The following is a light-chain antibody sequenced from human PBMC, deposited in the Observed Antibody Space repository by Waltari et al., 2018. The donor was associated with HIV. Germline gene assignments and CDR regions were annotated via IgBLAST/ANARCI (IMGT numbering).Light chain of an antibody. V-gene: IGKV3-20*01. CDR2: GVS. Sequence: DIVLTQSSGTLSLSPGERATLSCRASQSLRRDCLAWYQQKPGQPPSLLMFGVSSRAAGVPGRFSGSGSGTDFTLTISSLEPEDFAVYYCQQYDRTPLTFGGGTRVEIK. CDR3: QQYDRTPLT. J-gene: IGKJ4*01. CDR1: QSLRRDC.